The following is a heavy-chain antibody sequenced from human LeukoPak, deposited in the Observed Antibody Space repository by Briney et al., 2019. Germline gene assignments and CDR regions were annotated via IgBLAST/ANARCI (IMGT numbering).Heavy chain of an antibody. CDR3: ATGLVQGVSFVD. CDR2: FDPEDGET. CDR1: GYTLTELS. J-gene: IGHJ4*02. V-gene: IGHV1-24*01. D-gene: IGHD3-10*01. Sequence: ASVKVSCKVSGYTLTELSMHWVRQAPGKGLEWMGGFDPEDGETIYAQKFQGRVTMTEDTSTDTAYMELSSLRSEDTAVYYRATGLVQGVSFVDWGQGTLVTVSS.